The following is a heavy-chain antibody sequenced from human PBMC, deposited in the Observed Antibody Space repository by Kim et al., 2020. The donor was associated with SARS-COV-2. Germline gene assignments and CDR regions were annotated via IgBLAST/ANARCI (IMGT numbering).Heavy chain of an antibody. CDR3: AKDVRYCSGGSCGELGYYYYYGMDV. V-gene: IGHV3-23*01. CDR2: ISGSGGST. D-gene: IGHD2-15*01. Sequence: GGSLRLSCAASGFTFSSYAMSWVRQAPGKGLEWVSAISGSGGSTYYADSVKGRFTISRDNSKNTLYLQMNSLRAEDTAVYYCAKDVRYCSGGSCGELGYYYYYGMDVWGQGTTVTVSS. J-gene: IGHJ6*02. CDR1: GFTFSSYA.